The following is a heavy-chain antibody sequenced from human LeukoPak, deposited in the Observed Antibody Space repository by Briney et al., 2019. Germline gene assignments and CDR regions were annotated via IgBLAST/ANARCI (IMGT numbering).Heavy chain of an antibody. CDR2: IRYDGSNK. V-gene: IGHV3-30*02. CDR1: GFTFSSYG. Sequence: GGSLRLSCAASGFTFSSYGMHWVRQAPGKGLEWVAFIRYDGSNKYYADSVKGRFTISRDNAKNSLYLQMNSLRAEDTAVYYCARVYADLVRGPIDYWGQGTLVTVSS. D-gene: IGHD3-10*01. CDR3: ARVYADLVRGPIDY. J-gene: IGHJ4*02.